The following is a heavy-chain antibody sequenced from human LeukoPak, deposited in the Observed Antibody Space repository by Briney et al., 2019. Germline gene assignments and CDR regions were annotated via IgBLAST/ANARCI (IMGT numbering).Heavy chain of an antibody. CDR3: ARARGGRTYSETGGYPVFDN. CDR1: GFTFSSYS. CDR2: ISSSSSYI. V-gene: IGHV3-21*01. D-gene: IGHD2-8*02. Sequence: GGSLRLSCAASGFTFSSYSMNWVRQAPGKGLEWVSSISSSSSYIYYADSVKGRFTISGDNARNSLYLQMDSLRAEDTAVYFCARARGGRTYSETGGYPVFDNWGQGTLVTVSS. J-gene: IGHJ4*02.